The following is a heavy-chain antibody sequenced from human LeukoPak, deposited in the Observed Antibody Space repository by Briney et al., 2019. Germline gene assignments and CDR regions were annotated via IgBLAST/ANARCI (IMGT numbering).Heavy chain of an antibody. D-gene: IGHD3-3*01. CDR1: GFIFTGYF. V-gene: IGHV3-7*01. CDR2: IKHDGSEK. J-gene: IGHJ4*02. Sequence: ESGGSLRLSCAASGFIFTGYFVRWVRQARGKGLEWVASIKHDGSEKYYVDSVRGRFTISRDNTKNLLDLQMSSLRADDTAVYYCATARGWRTSRYYPYYFEYWGQGTLVTFSS. CDR3: ATARGWRTSRYYPYYFEY.